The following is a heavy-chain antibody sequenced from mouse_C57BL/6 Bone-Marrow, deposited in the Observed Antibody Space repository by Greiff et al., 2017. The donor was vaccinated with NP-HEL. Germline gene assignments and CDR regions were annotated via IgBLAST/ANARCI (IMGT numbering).Heavy chain of an antibody. V-gene: IGHV1-59*01. CDR2: IDPSDSYT. CDR3: ARLLPPYFDY. J-gene: IGHJ2*01. CDR1: GYTFTSYW. Sequence: GQMQQPGAELVRPGTSVKLSCKASGYTFTSYWMHWVKQRPGQGLEWIGVIDPSDSYTNYNQKFKGKATLTVDTSSSTAYMQLSSLTSEDSAVYYCARLLPPYFDYWGQGTTLTVSS. D-gene: IGHD1-1*01.